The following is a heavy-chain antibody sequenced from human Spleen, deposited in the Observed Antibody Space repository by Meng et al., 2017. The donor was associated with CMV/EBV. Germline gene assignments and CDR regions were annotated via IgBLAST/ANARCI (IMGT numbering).Heavy chain of an antibody. CDR1: FTFSSYG. CDR2: IRYDGSYK. V-gene: IGHV3-30*02. J-gene: IGHJ1*01. CDR3: AKDWGIVAAGMAPSGQH. D-gene: IGHD6-13*01. Sequence: FTFSSYGMHWVRQAPGKGLEWVAFIRYDGSYKFYVDSVKGRFTISRDNSKNTLYLQMNSLRAEDTAVYYCAKDWGIVAAGMAPSGQHWGQGTLVTVSS.